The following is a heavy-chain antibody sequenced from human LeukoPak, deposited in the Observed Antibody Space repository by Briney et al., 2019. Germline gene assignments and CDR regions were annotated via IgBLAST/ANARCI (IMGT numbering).Heavy chain of an antibody. CDR3: ARAGGWLQDFDY. J-gene: IGHJ4*02. V-gene: IGHV1-3*01. CDR2: INAGNGNT. CDR1: GYTFTSYA. Sequence: ASVKVSCEASGYTFTSYAMHWVRQAPGQRLEWMGWINAGNGNTKYSQKFQGRVTITRDTSASTAYMELSSLRSEDTAVYYCARAGGWLQDFDYWGQGTLVTVSS. D-gene: IGHD5-24*01.